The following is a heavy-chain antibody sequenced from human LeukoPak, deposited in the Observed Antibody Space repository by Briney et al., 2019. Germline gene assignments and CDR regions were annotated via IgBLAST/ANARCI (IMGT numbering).Heavy chain of an antibody. J-gene: IGHJ3*02. CDR3: ARSRNYYDAFDI. D-gene: IGHD3-10*01. Sequence: ASVKVSCKASGGTFSSYAISWVRQAPGQGLEWMGGIIPIFGTANYAQKFQGRVTTTADESTSTAYMELSSLRSEDTAVYYCARSRNYYDAFDIWGQGTMVTVSS. CDR2: IIPIFGTA. V-gene: IGHV1-69*13. CDR1: GGTFSSYA.